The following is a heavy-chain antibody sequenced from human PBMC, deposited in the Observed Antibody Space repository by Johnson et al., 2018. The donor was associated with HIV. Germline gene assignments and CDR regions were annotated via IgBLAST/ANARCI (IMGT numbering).Heavy chain of an antibody. CDR2: IYSGGTS. CDR1: GFSVSDNY. CDR3: ARDPGNLHCAGDCYPEDAFDI. Sequence: EQLVESGGGLIQPGGSLRLSCVASGFSVSDNYMTWVRQAPGKGLEWVSIIYSGGTSYYADYVRGRFTVSRVDSKNTLFLQMNSLTAEDTAVYYCARDPGNLHCAGDCYPEDAFDIWGQGTMVTVSS. J-gene: IGHJ3*02. D-gene: IGHD2-21*02. V-gene: IGHV3-53*01.